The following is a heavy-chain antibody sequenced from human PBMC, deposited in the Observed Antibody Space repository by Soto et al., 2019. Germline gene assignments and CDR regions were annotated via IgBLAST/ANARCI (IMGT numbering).Heavy chain of an antibody. V-gene: IGHV4-59*01. CDR3: ASIYGSGSYYNDGWFDP. Sequence: SETLSLTCTVSVGSIISYYWSWIRQPPGKGLEWIGYIYYSGSTNYNPSLKSRVTISVDTSKNQFSLKLSSVTAADTAVYYCASIYGSGSYYNDGWFDPWGQGTLVTVSS. J-gene: IGHJ5*02. CDR1: VGSIISYY. CDR2: IYYSGST. D-gene: IGHD3-10*01.